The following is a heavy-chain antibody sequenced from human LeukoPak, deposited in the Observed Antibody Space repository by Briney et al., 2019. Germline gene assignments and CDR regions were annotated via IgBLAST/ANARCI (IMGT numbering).Heavy chain of an antibody. J-gene: IGHJ5*02. D-gene: IGHD2-15*01. CDR1: GFTFSSYG. CDR3: AKLSLAPGSRGVGWFDP. CDR2: ISYDGSNK. Sequence: GGSLRLSCAASGFTFSSYGMHWVRQAPGKGLEWVAVISYDGSNKYYADSVKGRFTISRDNSKNTLYLQMNSLRAEDTAVYYCAKLSLAPGSRGVGWFDPWGQGTLVTVSS. V-gene: IGHV3-30*18.